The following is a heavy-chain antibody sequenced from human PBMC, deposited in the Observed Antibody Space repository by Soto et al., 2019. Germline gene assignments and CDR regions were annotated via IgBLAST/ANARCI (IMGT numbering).Heavy chain of an antibody. CDR2: IRSKAYGGTT. CDR1: GFTFGDYA. Sequence: EVQLVESGGGLVKPGRSLRLSCTASGFTFGDYAMSWFRQAPGKGLEWVGFIRSKAYGGTTEYAASVKGRFTISRDDSKSIAYLQMNSLKTEDTAVYYCTVILLTMVTSSFGYWGQGTLVTVSS. J-gene: IGHJ4*02. V-gene: IGHV3-49*05. CDR3: TVILLTMVTSSFGY. D-gene: IGHD5-18*01.